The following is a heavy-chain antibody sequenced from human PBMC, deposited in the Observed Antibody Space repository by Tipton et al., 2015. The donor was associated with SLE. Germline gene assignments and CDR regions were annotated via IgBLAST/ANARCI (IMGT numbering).Heavy chain of an antibody. J-gene: IGHJ4*02. CDR3: AGELLDYFDF. V-gene: IGHV3-30*04. Sequence: SLRLSCAASGFTFSTYAMHWVRQAPGKGLDWVAVISYDVSNKYYADSVKGRFTISRDNSKNTLYLQMNSLRAEDTAVYYCAGELLDYFDFWGQGTLVTVSS. CDR2: ISYDVSNK. CDR1: GFTFSTYA. D-gene: IGHD1-26*01.